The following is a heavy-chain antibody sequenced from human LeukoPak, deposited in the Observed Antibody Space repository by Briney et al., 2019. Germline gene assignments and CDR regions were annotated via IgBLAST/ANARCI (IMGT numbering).Heavy chain of an antibody. V-gene: IGHV1-2*02. CDR2: INPNSGGT. CDR3: ARAHYDSSGYYYYYYYYMDV. D-gene: IGHD3-22*01. Sequence: ASVKVSCKASGYTFTGYYMHWVRQAPGQGLEWMGWINPNSGGTNYAQKFQGRVTMTRDTSISTAYMELSRLRSDDTAVYYCARAHYDSSGYYYYYYYYMDVWGKGTTVTISS. CDR1: GYTFTGYY. J-gene: IGHJ6*03.